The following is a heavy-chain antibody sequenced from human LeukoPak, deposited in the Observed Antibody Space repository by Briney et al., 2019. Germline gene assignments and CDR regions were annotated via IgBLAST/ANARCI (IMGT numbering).Heavy chain of an antibody. CDR2: IIPIFGTA. Sequence: SVRVSCKASGGTFSSYAISWVRQAPGQGPEWMGGIIPIFGTANYAQKFQGRVTMTRDMSTSTVYMELSSLRSEDTAVYYCARRPDSSVEYEYFQHWGQGTLVTVSS. V-gene: IGHV1-69*05. CDR3: ARRPDSSVEYEYFQH. D-gene: IGHD3-22*01. CDR1: GGTFSSYA. J-gene: IGHJ1*01.